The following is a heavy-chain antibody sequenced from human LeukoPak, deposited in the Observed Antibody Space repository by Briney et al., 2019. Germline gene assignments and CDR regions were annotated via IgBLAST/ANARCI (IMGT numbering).Heavy chain of an antibody. CDR3: AKEQRIRHCSDGVCMEGYYFDY. V-gene: IGHV3-23*01. CDR1: GFNFNMFA. J-gene: IGHJ4*02. CDR2: LSRGGETT. D-gene: IGHD2-8*01. Sequence: PGGSLRLSCSGTGFNFNMFAIHWVRQAPGKGLEWVSCLSRGGETTNYVDSVKGRFTISRDGSKKMVFLQMNSLKSEDTALYFCAKEQRIRHCSDGVCMEGYYFDYWGQGTPVTVSS.